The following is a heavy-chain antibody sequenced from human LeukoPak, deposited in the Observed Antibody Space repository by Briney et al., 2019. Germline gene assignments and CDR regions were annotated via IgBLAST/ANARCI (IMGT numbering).Heavy chain of an antibody. J-gene: IGHJ4*02. CDR2: IKEDGSEK. V-gene: IGHV3-7*01. CDR3: PSGRQLGY. CDR1: GFTFSNYW. D-gene: IGHD6-13*01. Sequence: GGSLRLSCAASGFTFSNYWMSWVRQAPGKGLEWVANIKEDGSEKYYVDSLKGRFTISRDNARNSLYLQMNSLRAEDTAVYYWPSGRQLGYWGQGTLVTVSS.